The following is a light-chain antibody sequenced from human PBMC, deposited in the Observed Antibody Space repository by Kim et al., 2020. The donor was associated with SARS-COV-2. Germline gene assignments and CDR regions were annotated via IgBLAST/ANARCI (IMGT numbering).Light chain of an antibody. CDR3: QQYSSRPWT. J-gene: IGKJ1*01. CDR1: QSIGSW. V-gene: IGKV1-5*03. CDR2: RAS. Sequence: ASVGARVTITCRASQSIGSWLAWYQQKPGKAPNLLIYRASSTQSGVPSRFSGSGSGTEFSLTISSLQPDDFASYYCQQYSSRPWTFGQGTKVDIK.